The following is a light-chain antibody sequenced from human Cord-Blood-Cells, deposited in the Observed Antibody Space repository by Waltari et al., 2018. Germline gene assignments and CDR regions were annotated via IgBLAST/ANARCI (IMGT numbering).Light chain of an antibody. CDR1: QSVLYSSNNQNY. J-gene: IGKJ4*01. CDR2: CAS. CDR3: QKYYSTPLT. Sequence: DIMITQSPDSLAVSLSEVATINGKSSQSVLYSSNNQNYLTCYQQKPGQPPKLLIYCASPRESGVPDRFSGSGSGTDFTLTISSLPAEDVAVYYCQKYYSTPLTFGGGTKVEIK. V-gene: IGKV4-1*01.